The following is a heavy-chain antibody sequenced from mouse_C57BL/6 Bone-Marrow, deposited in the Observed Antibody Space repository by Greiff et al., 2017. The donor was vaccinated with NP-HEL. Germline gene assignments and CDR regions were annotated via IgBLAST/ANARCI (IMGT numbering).Heavy chain of an antibody. CDR2: IHPSDSDT. CDR1: GYTFTSYR. J-gene: IGHJ1*03. Sequence: VQLQQPGAELVKPGASVKVSCKASGYTFTSYRMHWVKQRPGQGLEWIGRIHPSDSDTNYNQKFKGKATLTVDKSSSTAYMQLSSLTSEDSAVYYCAIPSCLLYGSSWDWYFDVWGTGTTVTVSS. D-gene: IGHD1-1*01. CDR3: AIPSCLLYGSSWDWYFDV. V-gene: IGHV1-74*01.